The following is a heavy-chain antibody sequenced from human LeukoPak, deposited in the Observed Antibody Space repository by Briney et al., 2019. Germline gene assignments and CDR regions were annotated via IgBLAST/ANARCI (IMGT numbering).Heavy chain of an antibody. V-gene: IGHV3-53*01. CDR1: GLSVSSSY. CDR2: IFAGGRT. D-gene: IGHD3-3*01. CDR3: ARDDGGY. Sequence: GGSLRLSCAASGLSVSSSYMSWVRQAPGKGLEWVSVIFAGGRTFYADSVKGRFTFSRDNSRNTLYLQMNSLTVEDTAVYYCARDDGGYWGQGTLVTVSS. J-gene: IGHJ4*02.